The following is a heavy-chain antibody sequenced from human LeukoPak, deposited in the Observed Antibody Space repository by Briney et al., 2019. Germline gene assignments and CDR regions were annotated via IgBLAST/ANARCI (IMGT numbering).Heavy chain of an antibody. CDR1: GGSFGTYY. J-gene: IGHJ3*02. D-gene: IGHD3-3*01. V-gene: IGHV4-34*01. CDR2: INHSGTT. Sequence: SETLSLTCAVYGGSFGTYYWSWIRQPPGKGLEWIGEINHSGTTNYNPSLKGRVTISVDTSKNQFSLNLNPVTAADTAVYYCASVLRFIWGQGTMVTVSS. CDR3: ASVLRFI.